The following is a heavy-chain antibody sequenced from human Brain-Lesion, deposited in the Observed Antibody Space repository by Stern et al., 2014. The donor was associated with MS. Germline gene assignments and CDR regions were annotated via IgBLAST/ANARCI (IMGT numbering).Heavy chain of an antibody. Sequence: EVQLVESGGGLVPPGGSLRLSCAASGFTLSNYWMHWVRQAPGKGLVWVSRVNDDGRRTSYADSVKGRFTMSRDNAKNTLYLQMNSLRVEDTAIYYCARGERWFDSWGQGTLVTVSS. CDR2: VNDDGRRT. D-gene: IGHD3-10*01. CDR1: GFTLSNYW. J-gene: IGHJ5*01. CDR3: ARGERWFDS. V-gene: IGHV3-74*02.